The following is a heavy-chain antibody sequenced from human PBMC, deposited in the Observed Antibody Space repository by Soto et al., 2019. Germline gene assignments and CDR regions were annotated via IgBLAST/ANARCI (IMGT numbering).Heavy chain of an antibody. D-gene: IGHD3-10*01. CDR1: GYTFTSYD. Sequence: GESLKISCKASGYTFTSYDINWVRQATGQGLEWMGWMNPNSGNTGYAQKFQGRVTMTRNTSISTAYMELSSLRSEDTAVYYCARGHSGSGSFPANMDVWGQGTTVTVSS. J-gene: IGHJ6*02. CDR3: ARGHSGSGSFPANMDV. V-gene: IGHV1-8*01. CDR2: MNPNSGNT.